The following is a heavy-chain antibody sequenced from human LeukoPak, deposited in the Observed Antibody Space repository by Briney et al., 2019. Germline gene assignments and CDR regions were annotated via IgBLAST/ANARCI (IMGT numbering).Heavy chain of an antibody. Sequence: SETLSLTCAVSGGSISSAGYSWGWIRQPPGKGLEWIGYIFHSGITYFNPSLKSRVTISPDRSKNQFSLKLSSVTAADTAMYYCARHVLTRPGFDLWGRGTLVPVSS. CDR1: GGSISSAGYS. J-gene: IGHJ2*01. CDR2: IFHSGIT. CDR3: ARHVLTRPGFDL. V-gene: IGHV4-30-2*01. D-gene: IGHD4/OR15-4a*01.